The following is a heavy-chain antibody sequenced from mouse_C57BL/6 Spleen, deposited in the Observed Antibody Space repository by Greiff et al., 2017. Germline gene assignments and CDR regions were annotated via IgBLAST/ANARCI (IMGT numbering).Heavy chain of an antibody. CDR1: GYTFTDYN. J-gene: IGHJ2*01. CDR3: ARLEHYGSSLYFDY. V-gene: IGHV1-18*01. D-gene: IGHD1-1*01. CDR2: INPNNGGT. Sequence: EVQLQQSGPELVKPGASVKIPCKASGYTFTDYNMDWVKQSHGKSLEWIGDINPNNGGTIYNQKFKGKATLTVDKSSSTAYMELRSLTSEDTAVYYCARLEHYGSSLYFDYWGQGTTLTVSS.